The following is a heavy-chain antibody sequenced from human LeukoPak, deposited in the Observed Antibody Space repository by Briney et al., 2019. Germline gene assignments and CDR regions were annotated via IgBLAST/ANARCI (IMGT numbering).Heavy chain of an antibody. CDR2: YDPEDGQT. CDR3: TTDVIGSRYYYDSSGYRGGFDI. D-gene: IGHD3-22*01. CDR1: GYTLTELS. V-gene: IGHV1-24*01. J-gene: IGHJ3*02. Sequence: ASVKVSCKVSGYTLTELSIHWVRQTPGKGLEWMGGYDPEDGQTVYAEKFRGRVTMTEDTPTDTAYMELSSLRSEDTAMYFCTTDVIGSRYYYDSSGYRGGFDIWGQGTMITVSS.